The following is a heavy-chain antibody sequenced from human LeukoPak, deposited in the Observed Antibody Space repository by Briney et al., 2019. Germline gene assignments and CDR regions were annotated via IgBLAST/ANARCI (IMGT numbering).Heavy chain of an antibody. D-gene: IGHD2-15*01. J-gene: IGHJ3*02. Sequence: GGSLGLSRAASGFTFSDYYMSWIRQAPGKGLEWVSYISSSSSYTNYAASVKGRFTISRDNAKNSLYLQMNSLRAEDTAVYYCARGPVAVAFDIWGEATLVTVSS. CDR2: ISSSSSYT. V-gene: IGHV3-11*06. CDR3: ARGPVAVAFDI. CDR1: GFTFSDYY.